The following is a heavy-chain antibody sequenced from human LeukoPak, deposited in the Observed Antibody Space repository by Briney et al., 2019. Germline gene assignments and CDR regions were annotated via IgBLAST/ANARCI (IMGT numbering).Heavy chain of an antibody. J-gene: IGHJ4*02. CDR1: GLIFSSYA. D-gene: IGHD2-2*02. CDR3: ARGVLPGAIEWSLDY. V-gene: IGHV3-23*01. Sequence: GGSLRLSCAASGLIFSSYAMTWARQAPGKGLEWVSAISGSGGSTYYADSVKGRFTISRDNSKNTLYLQMNSLRAEDTAVYYCARGVLPGAIEWSLDYWGQGTLVTVSS. CDR2: ISGSGGST.